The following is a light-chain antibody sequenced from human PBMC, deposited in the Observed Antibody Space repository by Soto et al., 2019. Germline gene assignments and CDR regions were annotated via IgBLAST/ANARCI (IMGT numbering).Light chain of an antibody. CDR3: QQDHRYST. CDR2: LAS. V-gene: IGKV1-5*03. J-gene: IGKJ1*01. CDR1: QNIDNS. Sequence: DIQMTQSPSTVSASVGDRVSFTCRASQNIDNSLAWYQHKRGKAPKVLIYLASSLNSGDPARFSASGSATEFTLTSSSLQPDDFATYYCQQDHRYSTFGQGTRVEMK.